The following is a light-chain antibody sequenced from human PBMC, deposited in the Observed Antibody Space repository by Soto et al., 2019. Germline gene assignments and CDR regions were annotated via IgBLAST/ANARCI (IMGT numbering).Light chain of an antibody. J-gene: IGLJ3*02. V-gene: IGLV1-44*01. CDR1: RSNIGRST. CDR2: STN. Sequence: QSVLTQPPSTSGTPGQRVTISCSGGRSNIGRSTVNWYQQLPGTAPKVLVYSTNQRPSGVPDRFSGSKSGTSASLAISGLQSEDEADYYCAAWDDTLSVWVFGGGTKVTVL. CDR3: AAWDDTLSVWV.